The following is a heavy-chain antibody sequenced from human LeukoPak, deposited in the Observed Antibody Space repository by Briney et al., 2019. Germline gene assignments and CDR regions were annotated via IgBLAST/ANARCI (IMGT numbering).Heavy chain of an antibody. CDR2: IWYDGNNK. J-gene: IGHJ4*02. V-gene: IGHV3-33*08. D-gene: IGHD1-1*01. CDR1: GFTFNNDW. Sequence: GGSLRLSCAASGFTFNNDWMNWVRQAPGKGLEWVAGIWYDGNNKNYGDSVKGRFTISRDNSKNTLYLQLNRLRAEDTAVYYCARDTDWNHSFDFWGQGTLVTVSS. CDR3: ARDTDWNHSFDF.